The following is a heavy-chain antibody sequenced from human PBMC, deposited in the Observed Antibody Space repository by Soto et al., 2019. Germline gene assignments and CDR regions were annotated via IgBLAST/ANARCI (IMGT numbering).Heavy chain of an antibody. CDR2: ISGSGGSI. CDR3: ARVAPEYSSTPRRFDF. Sequence: EVQLLESGGGLVQPGGSLRLSCAASGFPFGIYAMSWVRQAPGKGLEWVSSISGSGGSIYYAHSVKGRFTISRDKTKNTLDLQMNSLRAEDTAVYHCARVAPEYSSTPRRFDFWGQGTLVTVSS. CDR1: GFPFGIYA. D-gene: IGHD6-13*01. V-gene: IGHV3-23*01. J-gene: IGHJ4*02.